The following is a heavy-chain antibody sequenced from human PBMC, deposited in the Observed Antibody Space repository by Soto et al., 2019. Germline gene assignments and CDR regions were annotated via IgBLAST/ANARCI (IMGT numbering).Heavy chain of an antibody. D-gene: IGHD3-22*01. CDR1: GYTFTSYG. CDR3: ARAVDYYDSSGYYTHEYFQH. V-gene: IGHV1-18*01. CDR2: ISPYNGNT. Sequence: QVQLVQSGAEVKKPGASVKVSCRASGYTFTSYGITWVRRAPGQGLEWMGWISPYNGNTNYAQKLQGRVTMTTDTSTSTAYMELRSLRSDDTAVYYCARAVDYYDSSGYYTHEYFQHWGQGTLVTVSS. J-gene: IGHJ1*01.